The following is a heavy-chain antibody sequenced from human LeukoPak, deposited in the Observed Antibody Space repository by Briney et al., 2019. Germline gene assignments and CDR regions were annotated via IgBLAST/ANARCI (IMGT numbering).Heavy chain of an antibody. V-gene: IGHV3-23*01. CDR1: GFTFSSYA. CDR2: ISGSGGST. D-gene: IGHD1-26*01. J-gene: IGHJ3*02. Sequence: GGSLRLSCAASGFTFSSYAMSWVRQAPGKGPEWVSAISGSGGSTYYADSVKGRFTISRDNSKNTLYLQMNSLRAEDTAVYYCANFVGATPDAFDIWGQGTMVTVSS. CDR3: ANFVGATPDAFDI.